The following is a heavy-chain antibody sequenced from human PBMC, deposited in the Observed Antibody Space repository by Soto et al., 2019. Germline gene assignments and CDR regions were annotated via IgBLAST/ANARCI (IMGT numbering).Heavy chain of an antibody. CDR1: GYTFTRYN. CDR3: ARPKDYDGCRDS. Sequence: QVQLVQSGAEVKKPGASVKVSCKTSGYTFTRYNIHWVRQAPGQRLEWMGWINAGNGNTKYSQKFQGRVTIMRDTSANTAYMELSSLISDGTAVYYCARPKDYDGCRDSWGQGTLVTVSS. CDR2: INAGNGNT. D-gene: IGHD3-22*01. J-gene: IGHJ1*01. V-gene: IGHV1-3*01.